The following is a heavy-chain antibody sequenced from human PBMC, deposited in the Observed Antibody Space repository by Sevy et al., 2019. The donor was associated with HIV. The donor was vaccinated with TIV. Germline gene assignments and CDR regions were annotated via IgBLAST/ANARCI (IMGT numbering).Heavy chain of an antibody. CDR1: GFTFSSYW. CDR3: ARVGGSYPPGAFDI. J-gene: IGHJ3*02. CDR2: IKQDGSEK. V-gene: IGHV3-7*01. Sequence: GGSLRLSCAASGFTFSSYWMSWVRQAPGKGLEWVANIKQDGSEKYYVDSVKGRFTISRDNGKNSLYLQMNSLRAEDTAVYYCARVGGSYPPGAFDIWGQGTMVTVSS. D-gene: IGHD1-26*01.